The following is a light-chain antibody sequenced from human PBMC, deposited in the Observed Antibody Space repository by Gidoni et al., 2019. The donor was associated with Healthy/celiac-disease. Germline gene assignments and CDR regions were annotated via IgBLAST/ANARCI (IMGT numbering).Light chain of an antibody. CDR2: LGS. CDR3: MQALQTPLT. J-gene: IGKJ4*01. CDR1: QSLLHSNGYNY. V-gene: IGKV2-28*01. Sequence: DIVMTQSPLSLPVTPGEPASISCRSSQSLLHSNGYNYLDWYLQKPGQSPQLLIDLGSNRASGVPDRFSGSGSGTDFTLKISRVEAEDVGVYYCMQALQTPLTFGGXTKVEIK.